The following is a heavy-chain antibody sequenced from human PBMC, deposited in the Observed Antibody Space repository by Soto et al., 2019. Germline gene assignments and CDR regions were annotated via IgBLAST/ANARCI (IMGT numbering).Heavy chain of an antibody. CDR3: AKDTFRRIAARPEYFQH. CDR2: ISGSGGST. CDR1: GFTFSSYA. J-gene: IGHJ1*01. V-gene: IGHV3-23*01. D-gene: IGHD6-6*01. Sequence: GGSLRLSCAASGFTFSSYAMSWVRQAPGKGLEWVSAISGSGGSTYYADSVKGRFTISRDNSKNTLYLQMNSLRAEDTAVYYCAKDTFRRIAARPEYFQHWGQGTLVTVSS.